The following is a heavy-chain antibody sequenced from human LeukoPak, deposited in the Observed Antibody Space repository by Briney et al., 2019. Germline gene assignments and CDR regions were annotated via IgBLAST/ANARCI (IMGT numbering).Heavy chain of an antibody. D-gene: IGHD3-10*01. V-gene: IGHV3-23*01. CDR3: AKDLETINPTMD. CDR2: IGGSGKNT. Sequence: GGSLRLSCAASGFTFSSHAMSWVRQAPGKGLEWVSSIGGSGKNTFYAGAVKGRFTISRDNSKDTLYLQMNSLRAEDTAVYYCAKDLETINPTMDWGQGTLVAVSS. J-gene: IGHJ4*02. CDR1: GFTFSSHA.